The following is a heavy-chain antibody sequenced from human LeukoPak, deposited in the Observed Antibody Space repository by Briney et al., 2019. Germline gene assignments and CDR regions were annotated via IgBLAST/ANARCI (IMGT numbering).Heavy chain of an antibody. J-gene: IGHJ4*02. CDR3: ARRHSSGWFYY. CDR1: GYSISNGYY. D-gene: IGHD6-19*01. CDR2: IYRSGST. Sequence: SETLSLTCTVSGYSISNGYYWDWIRQPPGRGLEWIGDIYRSGSTSYNPSLKSRVTISVDTSKNQFSLKVNSVTAADTAVYYCARRHSSGWFYYWGQGTLVTVSS. V-gene: IGHV4-38-2*02.